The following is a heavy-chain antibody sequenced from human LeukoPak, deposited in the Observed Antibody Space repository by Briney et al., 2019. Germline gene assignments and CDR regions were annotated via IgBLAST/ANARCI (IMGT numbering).Heavy chain of an antibody. Sequence: AGGSLRLSCAASGFTFSSYSMNWVRQAPGKGPEWISYITSSSGTIYYADSVKGRFTISRDNAKNSLYLQMNSLRDEDTAVYYCAKDRSGWYVGYFDYWGQGTLVTVSS. J-gene: IGHJ4*02. CDR3: AKDRSGWYVGYFDY. D-gene: IGHD6-19*01. CDR1: GFTFSSYS. CDR2: ITSSSGTI. V-gene: IGHV3-48*02.